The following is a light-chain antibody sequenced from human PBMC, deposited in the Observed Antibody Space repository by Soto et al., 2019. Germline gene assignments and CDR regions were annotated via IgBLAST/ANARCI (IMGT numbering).Light chain of an antibody. Sequence: DIQMTQSPSSLSASVGDRVTITCRASQSISSYLNWYQQKPGKAPKLLIYAASSLQSGVPSRFSGSGSGTDFTLTISSLQPEDFATYYCQQSYSPTWTF. CDR1: QSISSY. CDR2: AAS. CDR3: QQSYSPTWT. V-gene: IGKV1-39*01. J-gene: IGKJ1*01.